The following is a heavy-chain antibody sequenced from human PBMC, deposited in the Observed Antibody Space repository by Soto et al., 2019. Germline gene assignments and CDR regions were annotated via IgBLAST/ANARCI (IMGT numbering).Heavy chain of an antibody. CDR2: IYYSGST. CDR1: GCSISSGGYY. D-gene: IGHD3-9*01. CDR3: ASYAKTYYDILTARYRVDY. V-gene: IGHV4-31*03. Sequence: SDTLSLTCPVSGCSISSGGYYWSWIRQHPGKGLEWIGYIYYSGSTYYNPSLKSRVTISVDTSKNQFSLKLSSVTAADTAVYYCASYAKTYYDILTARYRVDYWGQGTLVTVSS. J-gene: IGHJ4*02.